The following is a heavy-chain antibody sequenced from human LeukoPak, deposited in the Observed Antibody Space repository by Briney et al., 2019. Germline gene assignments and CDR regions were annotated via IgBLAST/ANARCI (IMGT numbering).Heavy chain of an antibody. D-gene: IGHD1-26*01. V-gene: IGHV3-74*01. CDR3: AVLSQYSGSYYPLDY. J-gene: IGHJ4*02. CDR1: GFTFSSYW. CDR2: INSDGSST. Sequence: GGSLRLSCAASGFTFSSYWMHWARQAPGKGLVWVSRINSDGSSTSYADSVKGRFTISRDNAKNTLYLQMNSLRAEDTAVYYCAVLSQYSGSYYPLDYWGQGTLVNVSS.